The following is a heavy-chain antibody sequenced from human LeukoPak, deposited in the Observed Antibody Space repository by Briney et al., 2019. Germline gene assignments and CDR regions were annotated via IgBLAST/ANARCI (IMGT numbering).Heavy chain of an antibody. Sequence: PGGSLRLSCAASGFPFSSYTMNWVRQAPGKGLEWVSSISSSSSYIYYADSVKGRFTISRDNAKNSLYLQMNSLRAEDTAVYYCARVESVGPFDYWGQGTLVTVSS. V-gene: IGHV3-21*01. J-gene: IGHJ4*02. CDR2: ISSSSSYI. CDR3: ARVESVGPFDY. D-gene: IGHD1-26*01. CDR1: GFPFSSYT.